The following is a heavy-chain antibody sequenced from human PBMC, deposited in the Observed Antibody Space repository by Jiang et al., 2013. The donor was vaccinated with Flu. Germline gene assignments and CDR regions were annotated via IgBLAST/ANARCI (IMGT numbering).Heavy chain of an antibody. V-gene: IGHV5-51*01. CDR2: IYPGDSDA. J-gene: IGHJ4*02. D-gene: IGHD5-18*01. CDR1: GYSFTSYW. Sequence: SLKISCKGSGYSFTSYWIGWVRQMPGKGLEWMGIIYPGDSDARYSPSFQGQVTISADKSISTAYLQWSSLKASDTAMYYCARGPDTVPSQGLLDYWGQGTLVTVSS. CDR3: ARGPDTVPSQGLLDY.